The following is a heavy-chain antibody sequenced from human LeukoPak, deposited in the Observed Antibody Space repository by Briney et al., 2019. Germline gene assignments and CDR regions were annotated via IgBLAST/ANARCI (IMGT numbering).Heavy chain of an antibody. CDR1: GFTFSDYY. V-gene: IGHV3-7*01. CDR3: ARLCIVGTKSAFDI. Sequence: QTGGSLRLSCAASGFTFSDYYMSWVRQAPGKGLEWVANIKQDGSEKYYVDSVKGRFTISRDNAKNSLYLQMNSLRAEDTAVYYCARLCIVGTKSAFDIWGQGTMVTVSS. CDR2: IKQDGSEK. J-gene: IGHJ3*02. D-gene: IGHD1-26*01.